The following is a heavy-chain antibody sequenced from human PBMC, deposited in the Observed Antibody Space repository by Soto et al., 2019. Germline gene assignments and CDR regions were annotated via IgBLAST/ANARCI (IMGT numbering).Heavy chain of an antibody. CDR3: AKAVEMATILGWFDP. Sequence: QVQLVESGGGVVQPGRSLRLSCAASGFTFSSYGMHWVRQAPGKGLEWVAVISYDGSNKYYADSVKGRFTISRDNSKNTLYLQMNSLRAEDTAVYYCAKAVEMATILGWFDPWGQGNLVTVSS. V-gene: IGHV3-30*18. CDR2: ISYDGSNK. J-gene: IGHJ5*02. CDR1: GFTFSSYG. D-gene: IGHD5-12*01.